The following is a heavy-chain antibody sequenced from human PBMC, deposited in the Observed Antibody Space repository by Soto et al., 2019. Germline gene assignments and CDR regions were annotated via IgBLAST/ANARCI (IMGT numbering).Heavy chain of an antibody. D-gene: IGHD6-6*01. Sequence: QVQLQESGPGLVKPSQTLSLTCTVSGGSISSGDYYWSWIRQPPGKGPEWIGYIYYSGSTYYNPSLKSRVTISVDTSKNQFSLKLSSVTAADTAVYYCAREEIAARPEGYYYGMDVWGQGTTVTVSS. J-gene: IGHJ6*02. V-gene: IGHV4-30-4*01. CDR3: AREEIAARPEGYYYGMDV. CDR1: GGSISSGDYY. CDR2: IYYSGST.